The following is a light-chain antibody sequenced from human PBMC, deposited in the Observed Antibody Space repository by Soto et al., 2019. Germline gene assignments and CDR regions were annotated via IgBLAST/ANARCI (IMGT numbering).Light chain of an antibody. V-gene: IGKV3-11*01. Sequence: NVLTQSPATLSLSPGNRATLSCRASQNISSYLIWYQQKPGQSPRVLIYDVSNRATGIPTRFSGSGSGTDFTLTISSLEPEDFAVFYCQQYGTSEIIFGQGTRLEI. CDR3: QQYGTSEII. CDR2: DVS. CDR1: QNISSY. J-gene: IGKJ5*01.